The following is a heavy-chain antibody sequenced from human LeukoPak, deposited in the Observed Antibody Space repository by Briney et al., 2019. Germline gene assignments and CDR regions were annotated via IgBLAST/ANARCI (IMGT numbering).Heavy chain of an antibody. J-gene: IGHJ4*02. D-gene: IGHD3-22*01. CDR1: GGSISSTTYY. CDR3: HFMTMMDY. CDR2: VYSGGT. Sequence: SETLSFTCTASGGSISSTTYYCNWIRQPPGKGPEWIGSVYSGGTSYNPSLKSRVTISVDTSKNQLSLKLSSVTASDTAVYYCHFMTMMDYWGQGTLVTVSS. V-gene: IGHV4-39*01.